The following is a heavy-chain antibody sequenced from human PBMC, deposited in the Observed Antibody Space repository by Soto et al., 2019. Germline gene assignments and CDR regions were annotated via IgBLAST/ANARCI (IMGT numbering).Heavy chain of an antibody. Sequence: GESLKISCAASGFTVSSNYMSWVRQAPGKGLEWVSVIYSGGSTYYADSVKGRLTITRDNSKNTLYLQMNSLRAEDTAVYYCARAGSGWYGAFDIWGQGTMVTVSS. CDR3: ARAGSGWYGAFDI. D-gene: IGHD3-22*01. J-gene: IGHJ3*02. CDR2: IYSGGST. V-gene: IGHV3-53*01. CDR1: GFTVSSNY.